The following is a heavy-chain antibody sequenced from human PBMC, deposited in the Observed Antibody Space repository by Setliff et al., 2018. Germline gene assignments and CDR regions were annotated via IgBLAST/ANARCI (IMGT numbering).Heavy chain of an antibody. Sequence: RESLKISCKGSGYPFTDYWIAWVRQMPGKGLEWMGIIYPGDSDTRYSPSFQGQVTLSVDKSITTAYLQWSSLKASDTAMYYCARLREDYYDSSGLGGNAFDIWGQGTMVTVSS. D-gene: IGHD3-22*01. CDR2: IYPGDSDT. CDR3: ARLREDYYDSSGLGGNAFDI. CDR1: GYPFTDYW. V-gene: IGHV5-51*01. J-gene: IGHJ3*02.